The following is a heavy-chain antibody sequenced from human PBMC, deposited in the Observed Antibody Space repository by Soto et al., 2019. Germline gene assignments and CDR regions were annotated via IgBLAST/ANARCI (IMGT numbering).Heavy chain of an antibody. CDR3: ARSGVNYDSSGYYPPFDY. Sequence: SETLSLTCTVSGGSISSGGYYWSWIRQHPGKGLEWIGYIYYSGSTYYNPSLKSRVTISVDTSKNQFSLKLSSVTAADTAVYYCARSGVNYDSSGYYPPFDYWGQGTLVTVSS. D-gene: IGHD3-22*01. CDR1: GGSISSGGYY. J-gene: IGHJ4*02. V-gene: IGHV4-31*03. CDR2: IYYSGST.